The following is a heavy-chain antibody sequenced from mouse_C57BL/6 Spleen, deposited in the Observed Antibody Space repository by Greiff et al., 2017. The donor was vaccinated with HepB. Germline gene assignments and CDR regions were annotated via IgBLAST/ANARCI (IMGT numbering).Heavy chain of an antibody. CDR3: ARSIYDGYYGYFDV. D-gene: IGHD2-3*01. V-gene: IGHV1-81*01. J-gene: IGHJ1*03. CDR2: IYPRSGNT. Sequence: QVQLKQSGAELARPGASVKLSCKASGYTFTSYGLSWVKQRTGQGLEWIGEIYPRSGNTYYNEKFKGKATLTADKSSSTAYMELRSLTSEDSAVYFCARSIYDGYYGYFDVWGTGTTVTVSS. CDR1: GYTFTSYG.